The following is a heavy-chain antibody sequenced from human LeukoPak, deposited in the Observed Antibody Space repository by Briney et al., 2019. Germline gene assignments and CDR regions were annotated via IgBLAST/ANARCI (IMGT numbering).Heavy chain of an antibody. Sequence: SETLSLTCAVYGGSLSGYYWTWVRQPPGKGLEWIGEIKQSERTNYNPSLKSRVTISIDTSKNQFPLKLTSVTAADTAVYYCAREGLKNVHNPLGYWGQGTLVTVPS. CDR1: GGSLSGYY. CDR2: IKQSERT. CDR3: AREGLKNVHNPLGY. V-gene: IGHV4-34*01. D-gene: IGHD5-24*01. J-gene: IGHJ4*02.